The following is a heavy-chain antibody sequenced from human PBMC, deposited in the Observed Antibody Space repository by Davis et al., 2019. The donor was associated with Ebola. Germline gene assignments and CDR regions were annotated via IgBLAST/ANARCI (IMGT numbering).Heavy chain of an antibody. CDR3: TLLQEHL. J-gene: IGHJ6*01. Sequence: AASVKVSCKASGGTFSSFAIGWVQQAPGQGLEWMGGIIPVFPSINYAQRFRGRVTITADESTSTAYLELSSLHQGPIGLPPGTLLQEHLWG. CDR2: IIPVFPSI. V-gene: IGHV1-69*13. CDR1: GGTFSSFA.